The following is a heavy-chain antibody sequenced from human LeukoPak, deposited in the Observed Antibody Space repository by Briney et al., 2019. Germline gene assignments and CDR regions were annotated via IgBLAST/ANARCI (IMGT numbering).Heavy chain of an antibody. D-gene: IGHD5-18*01. Sequence: SETLSLTCTVSGGSISSSGYYWSWIRQHPGKGLEWIGYIYYSGSTYYNPSLKSRVTISVDTSKNQFSLKLSSVTAADTAVYYCARVRTDTAMVLNFDYWGQGTLVTVSS. CDR3: ARVRTDTAMVLNFDY. V-gene: IGHV4-31*03. CDR2: IYYSGST. CDR1: GGSISSSGYY. J-gene: IGHJ4*02.